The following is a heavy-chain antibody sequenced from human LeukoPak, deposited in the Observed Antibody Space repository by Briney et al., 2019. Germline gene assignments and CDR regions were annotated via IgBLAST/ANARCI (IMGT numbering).Heavy chain of an antibody. J-gene: IGHJ3*02. V-gene: IGHV4-4*07. CDR3: ASHWGYCSGATCYDAFDI. Sequence: SETLSLTCSVSGGSISRYYWSWIRQPAGKGLEWIGRVYASGSTKYNPSLKSRVAMSLETSRNQLSLKLSSVTAADTAVYYCASHWGYCSGATCYDAFDIWGQGTMVTVSS. CDR1: GGSISRYY. CDR2: VYASGST. D-gene: IGHD2-15*01.